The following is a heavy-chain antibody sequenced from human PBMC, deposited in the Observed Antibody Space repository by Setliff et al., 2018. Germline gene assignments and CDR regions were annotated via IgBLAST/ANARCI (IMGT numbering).Heavy chain of an antibody. J-gene: IGHJ4*02. CDR1: GYTFSNYG. V-gene: IGHV1-18*01. CDR2: VTVYNSNT. Sequence: ASVKVSCKASGYTFSNYGVTWVRQAPGQGLEWMGWVTVYNSNTKYAQNLQGRLTLTTDISTSTAYMGLGSLTTDDTAVYYCARVESMVRGKNILRHFDYWGQGIQVTAPQ. CDR3: ARVESMVRGKNILRHFDY. D-gene: IGHD3-10*01.